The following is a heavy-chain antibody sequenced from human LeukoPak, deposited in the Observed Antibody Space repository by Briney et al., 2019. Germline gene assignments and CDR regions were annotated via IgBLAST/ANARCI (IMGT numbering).Heavy chain of an antibody. CDR1: GGSFSGYY. Sequence: SETLSLTCGVYGGSFSGYYWSWIRQPPGKGLEWIGEINHSGTTNYNSSLKSRVTVSVDTSKNQFSLKLSSVTAADKAVYYCARRYSGSYGLYSHHSMDVWGKGTTVTISS. J-gene: IGHJ6*03. V-gene: IGHV4-34*01. D-gene: IGHD1-26*01. CDR2: INHSGTT. CDR3: ARRYSGSYGLYSHHSMDV.